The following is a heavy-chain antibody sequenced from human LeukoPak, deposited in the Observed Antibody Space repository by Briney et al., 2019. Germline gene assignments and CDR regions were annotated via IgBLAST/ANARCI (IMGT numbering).Heavy chain of an antibody. J-gene: IGHJ4*02. Sequence: GGSLRLSCVTSGFTFSGSGFHWVRQAPGKGLEWVAFIRYDAINEYYADSVRGRFTISGDNSKNTVYLQMNSLRAEDAAVYYCARAPVTSCRGAFCYPFDYWGPGILVTVSS. V-gene: IGHV3-30*02. CDR2: IRYDAINE. D-gene: IGHD2-15*01. CDR1: GFTFSGSG. CDR3: ARAPVTSCRGAFCYPFDY.